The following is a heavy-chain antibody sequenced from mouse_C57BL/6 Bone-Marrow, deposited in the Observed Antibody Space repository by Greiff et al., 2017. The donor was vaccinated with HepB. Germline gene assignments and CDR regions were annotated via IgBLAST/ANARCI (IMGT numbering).Heavy chain of an antibody. J-gene: IGHJ2*01. CDR3: AIEDYYGSSYGY. CDR2: IHPNSGST. D-gene: IGHD1-1*01. Sequence: QVQLKQPGAELVKPGASVKLSCKASGYTFTSYWMHWVKQRPGQGLEWIGMIHPNSGSTNYNEKFKSKATLTVDKSSSTAYMQLSSLTSEDSAVYYCAIEDYYGSSYGYWGQGTTLTVSS. V-gene: IGHV1-64*01. CDR1: GYTFTSYW.